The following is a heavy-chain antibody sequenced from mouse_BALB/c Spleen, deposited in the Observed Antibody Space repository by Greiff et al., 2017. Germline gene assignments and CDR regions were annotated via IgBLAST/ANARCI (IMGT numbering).Heavy chain of an antibody. Sequence: EVKLVESGGGLVKPGGSLKLSCAASGFTFSSYAMSWVRQSPEKRLEWVAEISSGGSYTYYPDTVTGRFTISRDNAKNTLYLEMSSLRSEDTAMYYCARGNYGYFDYWGQGTTLTVSS. CDR1: GFTFSSYA. D-gene: IGHD1-1*02. CDR2: ISSGGSYT. J-gene: IGHJ2*01. V-gene: IGHV5-9-4*01. CDR3: ARGNYGYFDY.